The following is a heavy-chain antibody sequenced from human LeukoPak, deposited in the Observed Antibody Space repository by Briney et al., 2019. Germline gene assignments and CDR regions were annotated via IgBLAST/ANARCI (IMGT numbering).Heavy chain of an antibody. CDR3: ARTRDSSGCFDL. V-gene: IGHV3-21*01. Sequence: GGSLRLSCSASGFTFSTYSMNWVRQAPGKGLEWVSSISTGSTYIFYGDSVKGRFTISRDSADNSLYLQMNSLRAEDTAVYYCARTRDSSGCFDLWGQGTLVTVSS. J-gene: IGHJ5*02. CDR2: ISTGSTYI. CDR1: GFTFSTYS. D-gene: IGHD6-19*01.